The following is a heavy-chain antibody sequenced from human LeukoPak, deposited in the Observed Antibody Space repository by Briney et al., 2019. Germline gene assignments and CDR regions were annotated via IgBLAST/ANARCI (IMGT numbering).Heavy chain of an antibody. D-gene: IGHD2-15*01. J-gene: IGHJ4*02. V-gene: IGHV1-2*02. Sequence: GASVTVSCKTSGYRFSDYYMHWVRQAPGQGLEWMGWVNSNGGGTHYAQKFEGRVTMTRDTSISTAYMELSRLKSDDTAVYYCARGYCSGGSCYHFESWGQGTLVTVSS. CDR1: GYRFSDYY. CDR2: VNSNGGGT. CDR3: ARGYCSGGSCYHFES.